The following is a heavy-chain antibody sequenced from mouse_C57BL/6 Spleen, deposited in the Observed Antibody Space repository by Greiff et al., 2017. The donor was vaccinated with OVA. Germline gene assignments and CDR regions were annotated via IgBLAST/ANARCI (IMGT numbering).Heavy chain of an antibody. Sequence: VQLQQSGASVKISCKASGYAFSSYWMNWVKQRPGKGLEWIGQIYPGVGDTNYNGKFKGKATLTADKSSSTAYMQLSSLTSEDSAVYFCARSTTVVAPYYFDYWGQGTTLTVSS. J-gene: IGHJ2*01. V-gene: IGHV1-80*01. D-gene: IGHD1-1*01. CDR3: ARSTTVVAPYYFDY. CDR1: GYAFSSYW. CDR2: IYPGVGDT.